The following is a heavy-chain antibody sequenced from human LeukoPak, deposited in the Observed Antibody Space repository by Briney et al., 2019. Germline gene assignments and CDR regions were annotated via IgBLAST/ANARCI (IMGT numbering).Heavy chain of an antibody. Sequence: GGSLRLSCAASGFTFSSYSMNWVRQAPGRGLEWVSSISSSSSYIYYADSVKGRFTISRDNAKSSLYLQMNSLRAEDTAVYYCAIATGRAFDIWGQGTMVTVSS. V-gene: IGHV3-21*01. CDR1: GFTFSSYS. J-gene: IGHJ3*02. CDR3: AIATGRAFDI. CDR2: ISSSSSYI. D-gene: IGHD1-14*01.